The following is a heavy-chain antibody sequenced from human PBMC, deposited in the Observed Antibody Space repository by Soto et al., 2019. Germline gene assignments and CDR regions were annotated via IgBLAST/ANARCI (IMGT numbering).Heavy chain of an antibody. V-gene: IGHV3-23*01. CDR1: GFTFSSYA. Sequence: GGSLRLSCAASGFTFSSYAMSWVRQAPGKGLEWVSAISGSGGSTYYADSVKGRFTISRDNSKNTLYLQMNSLRAEDTAVYYCAKDPYDLRYQKHLDYWGQGTLVTVSS. CDR2: ISGSGGST. J-gene: IGHJ4*02. CDR3: AKDPYDLRYQKHLDY. D-gene: IGHD2-2*01.